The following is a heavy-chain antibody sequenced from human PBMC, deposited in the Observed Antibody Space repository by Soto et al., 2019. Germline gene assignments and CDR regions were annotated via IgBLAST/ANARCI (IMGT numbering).Heavy chain of an antibody. D-gene: IGHD3-3*01. CDR2: IKQDGSDR. CDR1: GFSFGTYW. J-gene: IGHJ4*02. CDR3: ARDVGPITLCGEALAGYFDF. V-gene: IGHV3-7*03. Sequence: EVQLVESGGGLVQPGGSIRLSCAVSGFSFGTYWMSWVRQAPGKGLEWLASIKQDGSDRDYLDAVKGRFPISRDNAKDSLSLQLNSLRVEDTAVYYCARDVGPITLCGEALAGYFDFWGQGTLVTVSS.